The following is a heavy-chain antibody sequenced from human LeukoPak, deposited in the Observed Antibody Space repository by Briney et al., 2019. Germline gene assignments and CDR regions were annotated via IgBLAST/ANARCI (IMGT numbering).Heavy chain of an antibody. J-gene: IGHJ6*03. D-gene: IGHD6-13*01. Sequence: PSETLSLTCAVYGGSFSGYYWSWIRQPPGKGLEWIGEINHSGSTNYNPSLKSRVTISVDTSKNQFSLKLSSVTAADTAMYYCARGREGSSWYLHYLDVWGKGTTVTVSS. CDR1: GGSFSGYY. CDR2: INHSGST. CDR3: ARGREGSSWYLHYLDV. V-gene: IGHV4-34*01.